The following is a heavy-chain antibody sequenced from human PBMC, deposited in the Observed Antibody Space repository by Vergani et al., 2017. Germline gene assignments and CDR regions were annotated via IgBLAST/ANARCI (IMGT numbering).Heavy chain of an antibody. CDR2: ISAYNGNT. V-gene: IGHV1-18*01. CDR3: AGGIRRSEWFGEFLFDY. J-gene: IGHJ4*02. D-gene: IGHD3-10*01. Sequence: QVQLVQSGAEVKKPGASVKVSCKASGYTFTSYCISWVRQAPGQGLEWMGWISAYNGNTNYAQKLQGRVTITTDTSTSTDYMELMSLRSDDTAVYYCAGGIRRSEWFGEFLFDYWGQGTLVTVSS. CDR1: GYTFTSYC.